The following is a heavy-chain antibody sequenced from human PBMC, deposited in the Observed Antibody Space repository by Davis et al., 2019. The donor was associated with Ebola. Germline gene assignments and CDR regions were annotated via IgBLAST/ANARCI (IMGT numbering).Heavy chain of an antibody. CDR3: AREASVLLCFEELFETRGYSYMDV. CDR1: GFTFRKYW. V-gene: IGHV3-7*03. Sequence: GESLKISCAASGFTFRKYWMNWVRQAPGTGPEWVANIKQDGSEEYYVDSVKGRFSISRDNAKNSLELQLNSLRAEYPAVYYCAREASVLLCFEELFETRGYSYMDVWGKGTTVTVSS. D-gene: IGHD3-10*01. J-gene: IGHJ6*03. CDR2: IKQDGSEE.